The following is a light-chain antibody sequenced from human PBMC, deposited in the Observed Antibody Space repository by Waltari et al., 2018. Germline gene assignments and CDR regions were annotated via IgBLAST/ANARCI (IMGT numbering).Light chain of an antibody. V-gene: IGLV1-44*01. CDR3: ATWDDSLKGWV. Sequence: QSVLTQPPSASGTPGQSVTMSCSGSSSNIGKNSVNWYQQVPGTAPKLLIYSDHQRPSGVPARFFGSKSDTSASLAIRGLQSDDEADYYCATWDDSLKGWVFGGGTKLTVL. J-gene: IGLJ3*02. CDR1: SSNIGKNS. CDR2: SDH.